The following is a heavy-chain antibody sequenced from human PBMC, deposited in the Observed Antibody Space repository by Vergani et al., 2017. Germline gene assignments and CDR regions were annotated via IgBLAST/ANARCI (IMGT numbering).Heavy chain of an antibody. V-gene: IGHV6-1*01. CDR3: ARDVLPIIIVATAHGGWFDP. Sequence: QVQLQQSGPGLVKPSQTLSLTCAISGDSVSSNSAAWNWMRQSPSRGLEWLGRTYYRSKWYDDYAVAVKSRITINPDTSKNQLSLQLNSVTPEDTAVYYCARDVLPIIIVATAHGGWFDPWGQGTLVTVSS. CDR2: TYYRSKWYD. J-gene: IGHJ5*02. CDR1: GDSVSSNSAA. D-gene: IGHD5-12*01.